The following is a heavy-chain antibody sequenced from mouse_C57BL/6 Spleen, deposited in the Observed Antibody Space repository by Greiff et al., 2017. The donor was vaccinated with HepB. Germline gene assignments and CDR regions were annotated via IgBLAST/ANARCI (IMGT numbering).Heavy chain of an antibody. CDR3: ARRGVYYYGSSYEGYFDV. J-gene: IGHJ1*03. V-gene: IGHV1-52*01. D-gene: IGHD1-1*01. CDR1: GYTFTSYW. Sequence: VQLQQPGAELVRPGSSVKLSCKASGYTFTSYWMHWVKKRPIQGLEWIGNIDPSDSETHYNQKFKDKATLTVDKSSSTAYMQLSSLTSEDSAVYYCARRGVYYYGSSYEGYFDVWGTGTTVTVSS. CDR2: IDPSDSET.